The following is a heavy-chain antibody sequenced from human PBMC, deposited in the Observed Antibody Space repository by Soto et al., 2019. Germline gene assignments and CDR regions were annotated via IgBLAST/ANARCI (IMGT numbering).Heavy chain of an antibody. Sequence: QVTVKESGPVLVKPTETLTLTCTVSGFSLSNAGLGVSWIRQPPGKALGWLAPIFSNDEKSSSTSLKSRLTISTDTTKSQVVLIMTNMDPLDTSTYFCASTYSTSWYWFDPWGKGTLVTVSS. CDR3: ASTYSTSWYWFDP. CDR1: GFSLSNAGLG. D-gene: IGHD6-13*01. J-gene: IGHJ5*02. CDR2: IFSNDEK. V-gene: IGHV2-26*04.